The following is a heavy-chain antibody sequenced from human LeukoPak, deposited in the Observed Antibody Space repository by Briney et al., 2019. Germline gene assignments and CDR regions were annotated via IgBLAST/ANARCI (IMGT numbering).Heavy chain of an antibody. J-gene: IGHJ4*02. CDR3: ATIQVGDFWSGYSQYYFDY. Sequence: ASVKVSCKVSGYTLTELSMHWVRQAPGKGLEWMGGFDPEDGETIYAQKFQGRVTMTEDTFTDTAYMELSSLRSEDTAVYYCATIQVGDFWSGYSQYYFDYWGQGTLVTVSS. D-gene: IGHD3-3*01. V-gene: IGHV1-24*01. CDR1: GYTLTELS. CDR2: FDPEDGET.